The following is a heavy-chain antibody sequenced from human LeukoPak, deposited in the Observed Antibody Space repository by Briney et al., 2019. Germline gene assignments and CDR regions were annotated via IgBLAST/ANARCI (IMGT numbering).Heavy chain of an antibody. V-gene: IGHV3-74*01. CDR3: GRDVGDAGGH. CDR2: IDEHGTNI. D-gene: IGHD2-21*01. CDR1: SFTFNMYW. J-gene: IGHJ4*02. Sequence: GVPVRLSCTASSFTFNMYWMHCPRHAPGEARVWVSSIDEHGTNIDYADSVGDRFTISRDNDKNTLYLKMNSLRAEDTAMYYCGRDVGDAGGHWGQGSLVTVSS.